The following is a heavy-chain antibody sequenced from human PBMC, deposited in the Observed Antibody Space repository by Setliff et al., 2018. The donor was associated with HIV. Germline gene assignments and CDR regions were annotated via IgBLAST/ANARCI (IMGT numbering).Heavy chain of an antibody. V-gene: IGHV4-34*01. CDR3: ARGRKKTLAVSGTRYFDF. Sequence: ETLSLTCAVYGGSFTDFYWTFIRQSPGKGLEWIGEITHSGSTTYDPSLKSRITVSVDTSKNQFSLKLTSVTAADMGVYYCARGRKKTLAVSGTRYFDFWGQGTLVTAPQ. CDR1: GGSFTDFY. J-gene: IGHJ4*02. D-gene: IGHD6-19*01. CDR2: ITHSGST.